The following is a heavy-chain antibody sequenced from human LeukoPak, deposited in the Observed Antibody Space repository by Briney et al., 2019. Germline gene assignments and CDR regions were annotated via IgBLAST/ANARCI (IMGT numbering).Heavy chain of an antibody. J-gene: IGHJ4*02. Sequence: PGRSLRLSCAASGFTFSTYGMHWVRQAPGKGLEWVAVISYDGSNKFYADSVKGRFTISRDDSKNTLYLQMNSLRAEDTAVYHCAKDCGGTKWELGRDYFDYWGQGALVTVSS. CDR2: ISYDGSNK. CDR3: AKDCGGTKWELGRDYFDY. D-gene: IGHD1-26*01. V-gene: IGHV3-30*18. CDR1: GFTFSTYG.